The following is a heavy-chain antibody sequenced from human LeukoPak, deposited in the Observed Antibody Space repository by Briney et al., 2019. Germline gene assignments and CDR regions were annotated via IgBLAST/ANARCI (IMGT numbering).Heavy chain of an antibody. CDR2: IWYDGSNK. CDR3: ARGIAAALGPRWFDP. CDR1: GFTFSSYG. V-gene: IGHV3-33*01. Sequence: PGGSLRLSCAASGFTFSSYGMHWVRQAPGKGLEWVAVIWYDGSNKYYADSVKGRFTISRDNSKNTLYLQMNSLRAEDTAVYYCARGIAAALGPRWFDPWGQGTLVTVSS. D-gene: IGHD6-13*01. J-gene: IGHJ5*02.